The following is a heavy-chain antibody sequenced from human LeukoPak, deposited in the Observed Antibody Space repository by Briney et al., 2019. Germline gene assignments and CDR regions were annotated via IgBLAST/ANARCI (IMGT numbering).Heavy chain of an antibody. D-gene: IGHD2-21*01. CDR1: GYPFTSSW. Sequence: GESLKISFKGSGYPFTSSWISWVRQMPGKGLEWMGKIDPSDSYTAYSPSFQGHVTISADKSISTAYLQWGSLKASDTAIYYCARHLGVISNFDYWGQGTLVTVYS. J-gene: IGHJ4*02. CDR2: IDPSDSYT. V-gene: IGHV5-10-1*01. CDR3: ARHLGVISNFDY.